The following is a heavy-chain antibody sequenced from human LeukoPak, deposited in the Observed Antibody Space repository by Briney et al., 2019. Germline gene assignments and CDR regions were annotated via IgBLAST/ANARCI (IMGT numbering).Heavy chain of an antibody. CDR1: GFTVSSNY. Sequence: GGSLRLSCAASGFTVSSNYMSWVRQAPGKGLEWVSTMYRGGSTYYADSVKGRFTISRDNAKNSLYLQMNTLRAEDTAVYYCASFDSSGWHYFDYWGQGTLVTVSA. V-gene: IGHV3-53*01. CDR3: ASFDSSGWHYFDY. J-gene: IGHJ4*02. CDR2: MYRGGST. D-gene: IGHD6-19*01.